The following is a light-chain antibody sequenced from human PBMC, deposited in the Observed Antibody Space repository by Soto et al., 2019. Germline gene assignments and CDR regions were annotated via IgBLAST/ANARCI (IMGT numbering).Light chain of an antibody. V-gene: IGLV9-49*03. J-gene: IGLJ2*01. CDR2: VGAGGIVG. Sequence: QTVVSQPPSASASLGASVTLTCTLSSGYSNYKVDWYQQRPGKGPRFVMRVGAGGIVGSKGDGIPDRFSVLGSGLNRDLTIKNIQAEDESDYHCGADHGSGSNFVVVFGGGTKVTVL. CDR1: SGYSNYK. CDR3: GADHGSGSNFVVV.